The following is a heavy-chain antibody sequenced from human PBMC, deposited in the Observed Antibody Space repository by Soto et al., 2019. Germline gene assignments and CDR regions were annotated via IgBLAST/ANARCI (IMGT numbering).Heavy chain of an antibody. CDR2: ISSSSSYI. CDR1: GFTFSSYS. Sequence: GGSLRLSCAASGFTFSSYSMNWVRQAPGKGLEWVSSISSSSSYIYYADSVKGRFTISRDNAKNSLYLQMNSLRAEDTAVYYCARDSGRHYYMDVWGKGTTVTVSS. CDR3: ARDSGRHYYMDV. J-gene: IGHJ6*03. D-gene: IGHD2-15*01. V-gene: IGHV3-21*01.